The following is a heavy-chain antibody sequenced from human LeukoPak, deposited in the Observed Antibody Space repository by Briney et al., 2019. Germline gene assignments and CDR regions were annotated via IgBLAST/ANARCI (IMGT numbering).Heavy chain of an antibody. V-gene: IGHV3-33*06. D-gene: IGHD4-11*01. CDR1: GFTFSHYG. Sequence: GGFLRLSCAASGFTFSHYGMHWVRQAPGRGLEWVAVIWNDGSNKYYADSVKGRFTISRDNSQNTVDLHMNSLRAEDTAVYYCAKDAQRGFDYSNSLEYWGQGTLVTVSS. J-gene: IGHJ4*02. CDR3: AKDAQRGFDYSNSLEY. CDR2: IWNDGSNK.